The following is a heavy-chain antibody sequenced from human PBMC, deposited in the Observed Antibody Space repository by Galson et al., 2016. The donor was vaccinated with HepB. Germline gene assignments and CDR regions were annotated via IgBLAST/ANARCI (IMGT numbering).Heavy chain of an antibody. CDR1: GGSFSGYY. V-gene: IGHV4-34*01. D-gene: IGHD1-26*01. CDR2: INHRGIT. Sequence: SETLSLTCAVYGGSFSGYYWNWIRQPPGKGLEWIGEINHRGITNYNPSLKSRVTISVDTSKNQFSLKLTSVTAADTAVYYCARGVVGATIHYWGQGTLVTVSP. CDR3: ARGVVGATIHY. J-gene: IGHJ4*02.